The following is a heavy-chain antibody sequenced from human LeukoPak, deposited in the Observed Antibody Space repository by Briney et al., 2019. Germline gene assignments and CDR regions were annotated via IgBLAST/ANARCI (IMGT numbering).Heavy chain of an antibody. D-gene: IGHD1-1*01. CDR3: ARERTTGTTPLDY. V-gene: IGHV1-69*04. CDR1: GGTLSSCA. J-gene: IGHJ4*02. CDR2: IIPIRGIA. Sequence: ASVKVSCKASGGTLSSCAISWVRQAPGQGVEWMGRIIPIRGIANYAQKFQGRVTITADKSTSTAYMELSRLRSEDTAVYYCARERTTGTTPLDYWGQGTLVTVSS.